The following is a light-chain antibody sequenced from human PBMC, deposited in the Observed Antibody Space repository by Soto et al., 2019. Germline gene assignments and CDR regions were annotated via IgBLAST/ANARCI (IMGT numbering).Light chain of an antibody. J-gene: IGLJ3*02. V-gene: IGLV1-40*01. CDR2: GNS. CDR1: SSNIGAGYD. CDR3: QSYDSSLRGRV. Sequence: VLTQPPSVSGAPGQRVTISCTGSSSNIGAGYDVHWYQQLPGTAPKLLIYGNSNRPSGVPDRFSGSKSGTSASLAITGLQAEDEADYYCQSYDSSLRGRVFGGGTKLTVL.